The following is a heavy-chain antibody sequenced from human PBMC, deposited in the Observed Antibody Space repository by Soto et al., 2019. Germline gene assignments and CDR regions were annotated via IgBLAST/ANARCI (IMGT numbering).Heavy chain of an antibody. D-gene: IGHD2-2*01. Sequence: XSVKVSFKTSRYTFSNYGITWVRQAPGQPLEWLGWISLYSDGTNYAQKFQGRVSMTTDTSTTTAYMELRSLRSDDTAVYYCARVVPGAEAWFGPWGQGTLVTVSS. CDR1: RYTFSNYG. J-gene: IGHJ5*02. CDR3: ARVVPGAEAWFGP. V-gene: IGHV1-18*01. CDR2: ISLYSDGT.